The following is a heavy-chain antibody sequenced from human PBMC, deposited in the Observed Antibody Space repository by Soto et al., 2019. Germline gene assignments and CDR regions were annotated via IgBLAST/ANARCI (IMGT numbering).Heavy chain of an antibody. CDR2: IKSDGSST. Sequence: EVQLVESGGGLDQPGGSLRLSCAASGFTFSSHWMHWVRQVPGKGLVWVSRIKSDGSSTAYADSVKGRFTISRDNAKNTLYLQMNSLRVEDSAVYYCARDRPEILNPTDHPMFDYWGQGTLVTVSS. J-gene: IGHJ4*02. CDR1: GFTFSSHW. CDR3: ARDRPEILNPTDHPMFDY. V-gene: IGHV3-74*01. D-gene: IGHD6-6*01.